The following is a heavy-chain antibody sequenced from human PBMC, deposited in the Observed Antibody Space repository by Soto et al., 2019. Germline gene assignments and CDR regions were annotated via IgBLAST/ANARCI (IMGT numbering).Heavy chain of an antibody. J-gene: IGHJ4*02. CDR3: ARHDVAGTSAETFDY. Sequence: SDTLSLTCTVSGGSLSSSSYYWGWIRQPPGKGLEWIGSIYYSGSTYYNPSLKSRVTISVDTSKNQFSLKLSSVTAADTAVYYCARHDVAGTSAETFDYWGQGTLVTVSS. D-gene: IGHD6-19*01. V-gene: IGHV4-39*01. CDR1: GGSLSSSSYY. CDR2: IYYSGST.